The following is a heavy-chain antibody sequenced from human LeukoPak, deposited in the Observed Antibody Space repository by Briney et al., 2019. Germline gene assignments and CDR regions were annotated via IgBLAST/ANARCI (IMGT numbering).Heavy chain of an antibody. J-gene: IGHJ6*03. CDR2: INPSGGST. V-gene: IGHV1-46*01. Sequence: ASVNVSCKASGYTFTSYYMHWLRQAPGQGLEWMGIINPSGGSTSYPQKFKGRVTMTRNTSISTAYMELSSLRSEDTAVYYCARFSRHYYDSSGYNVYYYYYMDVWGKGTTVTVSS. CDR3: ARFSRHYYDSSGYNVYYYYYMDV. D-gene: IGHD3-22*01. CDR1: GYTFTSYY.